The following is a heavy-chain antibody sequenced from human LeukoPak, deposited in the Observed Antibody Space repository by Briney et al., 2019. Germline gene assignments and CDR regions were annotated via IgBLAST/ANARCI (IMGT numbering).Heavy chain of an antibody. Sequence: GGTLRLSCAASGFTFSSYWMSWVRRAPGTGLKGVASINQDGSDKYYVNSLKCRFTISRDNAKNSVYLQMNSLRAEDTAVYYCARPIVNAFDIWGQGTMVTVSS. CDR2: INQDGSDK. V-gene: IGHV3-7*01. J-gene: IGHJ3*02. D-gene: IGHD1-26*01. CDR1: GFTFSSYW. CDR3: ARPIVNAFDI.